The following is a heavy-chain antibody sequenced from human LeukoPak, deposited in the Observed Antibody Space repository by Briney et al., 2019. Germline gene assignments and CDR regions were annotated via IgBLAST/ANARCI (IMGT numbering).Heavy chain of an antibody. V-gene: IGHV4-30-4*01. D-gene: IGHD3-22*01. CDR3: ARGLSSNYYDSSGYYDY. J-gene: IGHJ4*02. Sequence: PSETLSLTCTVSGGSISSGDYYWSWIRQPPGKGLEWIGNIYYSGSTYYNPSLKSRVTISVDTSKNQFSLKLSSVTAADTAVYYCARGLSSNYYDSSGYYDYWGQGTLVTVSS. CDR2: IYYSGST. CDR1: GGSISSGDYY.